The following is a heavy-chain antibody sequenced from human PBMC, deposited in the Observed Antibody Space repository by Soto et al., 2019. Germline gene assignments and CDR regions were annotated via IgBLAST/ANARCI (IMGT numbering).Heavy chain of an antibody. CDR3: ARDLVHGYYGIYV. J-gene: IGHJ6*02. V-gene: IGHV3-53*02. CDR2: IYSGGST. D-gene: IGHD2-8*01. Sequence: EVQLVETGGGLIQPGGSLRLSCAASGFTVSSNYMSWVRQAPGKGLEWVSVIYSGGSTYYADSVKGRFTISRDNSKNTLYLKMNSQRAGDTAVYYCARDLVHGYYGIYVWGQGTTVTVSS. CDR1: GFTVSSNY.